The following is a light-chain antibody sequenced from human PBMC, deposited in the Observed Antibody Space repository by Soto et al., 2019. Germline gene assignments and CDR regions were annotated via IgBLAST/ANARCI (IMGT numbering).Light chain of an antibody. Sequence: SYALAQPPSVSVAPRQTARITCGGKNIGDKDVHWYQQKPGQAPVLVVYDSTDRPSGVPERFSGSNSGNTASLTISGVEAGDEADYYCQVWDSRRDQCVFGGGTQLTVL. J-gene: IGLJ3*02. CDR1: NIGDKD. CDR2: DST. V-gene: IGLV3-21*02. CDR3: QVWDSRRDQCV.